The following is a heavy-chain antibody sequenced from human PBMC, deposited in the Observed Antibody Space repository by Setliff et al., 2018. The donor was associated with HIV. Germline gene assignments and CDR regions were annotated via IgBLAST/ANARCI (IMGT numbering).Heavy chain of an antibody. CDR3: ARRVQLWLGAFDI. Sequence: GASVKVSCKASGGTFSSYAISWVRQAPGQGLEWMGGIIPILGTTNYAQKLQGRVTMTTDTSTSTAYMELRSLRSDDTAVYYCARRVQLWLGAFDIWGQGTMVTVSS. D-gene: IGHD5-18*01. V-gene: IGHV1-69*05. CDR1: GGTFSSYA. J-gene: IGHJ3*02. CDR2: IIPILGTT.